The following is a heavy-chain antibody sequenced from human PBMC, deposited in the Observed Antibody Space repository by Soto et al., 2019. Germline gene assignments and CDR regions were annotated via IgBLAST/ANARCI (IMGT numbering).Heavy chain of an antibody. Sequence: SETLSLTCTVSGGSISSYYWSWIRQPPGKGLEWIGYIYYSGSTNYNPSLKSRVTISVDTSKNQFSLKLSSVTAADTAVYYCAGVSGFDAGPFNYYYYGMDVWGQGTTVTVSS. CDR1: GGSISSYY. J-gene: IGHJ6*02. V-gene: IGHV4-59*01. CDR3: AGVSGFDAGPFNYYYYGMDV. D-gene: IGHD5-12*01. CDR2: IYYSGST.